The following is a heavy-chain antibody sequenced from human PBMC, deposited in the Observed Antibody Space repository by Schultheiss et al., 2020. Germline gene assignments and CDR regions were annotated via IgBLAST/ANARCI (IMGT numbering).Heavy chain of an antibody. D-gene: IGHD2-8*02. V-gene: IGHV4-39*07. J-gene: IGHJ6*04. CDR3: ASYLTDGGYYYGMDV. Sequence: SETLSLTCTVSGGSISSSSYYWSWIRQPPGKGLEWIGEINHSGSTNYNPSLKSRVTISVDTSKNQFSLKLSSVTAADTAVYYCASYLTDGGYYYGMDVWGKGSSVSVTS. CDR2: INHSGST. CDR1: GGSISSSSYY.